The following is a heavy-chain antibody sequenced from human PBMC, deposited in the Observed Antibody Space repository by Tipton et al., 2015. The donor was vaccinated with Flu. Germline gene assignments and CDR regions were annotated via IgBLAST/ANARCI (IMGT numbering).Heavy chain of an antibody. CDR3: ARDRPNYYYYGMDD. J-gene: IGHJ6*02. Sequence: TLSLTCTVSGGSISSYYWSWIRQSPGKGLEWIGYIYYSGSTNYNPSLKSRVTISVDTSKNQFSLKLSSVTAADTAVYYCARDRPNYYYYGMDDWGQGTTVTVSS. V-gene: IGHV4-59*01. CDR1: GGSISSYY. CDR2: IYYSGST.